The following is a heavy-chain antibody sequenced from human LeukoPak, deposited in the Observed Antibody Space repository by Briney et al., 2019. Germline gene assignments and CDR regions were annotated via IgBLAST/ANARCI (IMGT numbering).Heavy chain of an antibody. CDR3: AKDLAIVVVNAFDI. CDR2: ISYDGSNK. Sequence: GGSLRLSCAASGFTFSGYGMHWVRQAPGKGLEWVAVISYDGSNKYYADSVKGRFTISRDNSKNTLYLQMNSLRAEDTAVYYCAKDLAIVVVNAFDIWGQGTMVTVSS. V-gene: IGHV3-30*18. J-gene: IGHJ3*02. D-gene: IGHD3-22*01. CDR1: GFTFSGYG.